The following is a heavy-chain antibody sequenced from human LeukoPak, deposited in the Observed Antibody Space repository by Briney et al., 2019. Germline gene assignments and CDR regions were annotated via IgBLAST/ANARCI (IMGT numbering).Heavy chain of an antibody. CDR3: ARGHYYGSGGVDY. Sequence: GGSLRLSCAASGFSFDGHAMHWVRPVPGKGLEWVSLISWDGGSIYYADSVKGRFTISRDNSKNSLYLHMNSLRPEDTALYYCARGHYYGSGGVDYWGQGTLVTVSS. CDR1: GFSFDGHA. D-gene: IGHD3-10*01. CDR2: ISWDGGSI. V-gene: IGHV3-43D*03. J-gene: IGHJ4*02.